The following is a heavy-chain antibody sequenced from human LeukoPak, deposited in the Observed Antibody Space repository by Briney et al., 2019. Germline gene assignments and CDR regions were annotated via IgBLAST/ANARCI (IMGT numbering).Heavy chain of an antibody. Sequence: SETLSLTCTVSGYSISSGYYWGWIRQPPGKGLEWIGSIYHSGSTYYNPSLKSRVTISVDTSKNQFSLKLSSVTAADTAVYYCARVFQGYDFWTGYTKSPDAFDIWGPGTMVTVSS. J-gene: IGHJ3*02. CDR1: GYSISSGYY. V-gene: IGHV4-38-2*02. CDR3: ARVFQGYDFWTGYTKSPDAFDI. CDR2: IYHSGST. D-gene: IGHD3-3*01.